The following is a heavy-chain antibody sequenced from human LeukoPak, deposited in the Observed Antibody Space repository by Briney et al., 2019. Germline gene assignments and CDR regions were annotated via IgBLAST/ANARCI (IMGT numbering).Heavy chain of an antibody. CDR1: GYTFTSYD. CDR2: MNPNSGNT. CDR3: ARPVSGWQRVFDY. Sequence: GASVNVSCKASGYTFTSYDINWVRQAPGQGLEWMGWMNPNSGNTGYAQKFQGRVTMTRNTSISTAYMELSSLRSEDTAVYYCARPVSGWQRVFDYWGQGTLVTVSS. V-gene: IGHV1-8*01. J-gene: IGHJ4*02. D-gene: IGHD6-19*01.